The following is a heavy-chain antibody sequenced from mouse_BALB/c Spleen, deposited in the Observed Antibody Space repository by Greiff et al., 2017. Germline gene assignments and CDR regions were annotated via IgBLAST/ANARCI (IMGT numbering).Heavy chain of an antibody. CDR1: GYTFTSYT. V-gene: IGHV1-4*02. J-gene: IGHJ2*01. CDR3: ARFWGDGY. Sequence: QVQLKQSAAELARPGASVKMSCKASGYTFTSYTMHWVKQRPGQGLEWIGYINPSSGYTEYNQKFKDKTTLTADKSSSTAYMQLSSLTSEDSAVYYCARFWGDGYWGQGTTLTVSS. CDR2: INPSSGYT. D-gene: IGHD3-3*01.